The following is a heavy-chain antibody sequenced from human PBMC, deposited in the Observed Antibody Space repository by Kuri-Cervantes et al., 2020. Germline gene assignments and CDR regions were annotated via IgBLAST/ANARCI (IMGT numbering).Heavy chain of an antibody. D-gene: IGHD1-7*01. CDR1: GFTFIGSA. CDR2: IRSKANNYAT. J-gene: IGHJ4*02. V-gene: IGHV3-73*01. Sequence: GGSLRLSRAATGFTFIGSAMHWVRQASGKGLEWVGRIRSKANNYATEYAASVKGRFTISRDDSKNTAYLQVNSLRAEDTAVYYCAKAGRWVGTTSLDYWGQGTLVTVSS. CDR3: AKAGRWVGTTSLDY.